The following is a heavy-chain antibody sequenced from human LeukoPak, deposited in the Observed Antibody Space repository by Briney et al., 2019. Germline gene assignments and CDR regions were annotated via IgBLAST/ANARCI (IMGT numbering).Heavy chain of an antibody. V-gene: IGHV4-59*08. CDR2: FNDTVST. CDR1: GGSISSSY. Sequence: PSETLSLTCTVSGGSISSSYWSWIRQSPGKGLEWIGYFNDTVSTNYNPSLKRRVSISTDTSKNRLSLKLNSVTAADTAVYYCASHGAFSTRGFCRSSNCYVDGLQTWGQGIMVTVSS. J-gene: IGHJ3*01. CDR3: ASHGAFSTRGFCRSSNCYVDGLQT. D-gene: IGHD2-2*01.